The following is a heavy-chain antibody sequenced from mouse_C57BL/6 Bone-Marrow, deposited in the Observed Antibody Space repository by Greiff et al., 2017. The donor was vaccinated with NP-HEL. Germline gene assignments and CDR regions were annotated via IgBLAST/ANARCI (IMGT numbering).Heavy chain of an antibody. V-gene: IGHV5-17*01. D-gene: IGHD2-4*01. CDR1: GFTFSDYG. CDR3: AREDYGEVFAY. CDR2: ISSGSSTI. Sequence: EVKLMESGGGLVKPGGSLKLSCAASGFTFSDYGMHWVRQAPEKGLEWVAYISSGSSTIYYADTVKGRFTISRDNAKNTLFLQMTSLRSEDTAMYYCAREDYGEVFAYWGQGTLVTVSA. J-gene: IGHJ3*01.